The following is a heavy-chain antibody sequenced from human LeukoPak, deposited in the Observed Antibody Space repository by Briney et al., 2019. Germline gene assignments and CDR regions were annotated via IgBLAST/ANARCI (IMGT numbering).Heavy chain of an antibody. D-gene: IGHD3-22*01. CDR2: IGTAGDT. Sequence: GGSLRLSCAASGFTFSSYDMHWVRQATGKGLEWVSAIGTAGDTYYPGSVKGRFTISRENAKNSLYLQMNSLRAGDTAVYYCARGNYYDSSGYYYRFDYWGQGTLVTVSS. J-gene: IGHJ4*02. V-gene: IGHV3-13*01. CDR3: ARGNYYDSSGYYYRFDY. CDR1: GFTFSSYD.